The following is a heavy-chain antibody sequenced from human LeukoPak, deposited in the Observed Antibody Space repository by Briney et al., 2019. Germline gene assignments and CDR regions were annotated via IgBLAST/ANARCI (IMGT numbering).Heavy chain of an antibody. Sequence: GASVKVSCKASGDTFSSYAISWVRQAPGQGLEWMGGIIPILGTANYAQKFQVRVTITTDESTSTAYMELSSLRSEDTAVYYCAREPYGTYFDYWGQGTLVTVSA. J-gene: IGHJ4*02. D-gene: IGHD3-10*01. CDR3: AREPYGTYFDY. CDR1: GDTFSSYA. CDR2: IIPILGTA. V-gene: IGHV1-69*05.